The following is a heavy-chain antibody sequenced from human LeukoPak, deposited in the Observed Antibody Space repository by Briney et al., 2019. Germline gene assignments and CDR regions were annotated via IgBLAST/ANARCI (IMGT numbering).Heavy chain of an antibody. D-gene: IGHD3-22*01. CDR1: GGSISSSY. J-gene: IGHJ3*02. CDR2: IYYTGST. Sequence: SETLSLTCTVSGGSISSSYWSWIRQPPGKGLEWIGYIYYTGSTNYNPSLNSRVTMSLDTSKSQFSLKLTSVTAADTALYYCVRGYYDSSGYSNTFDIWSQGTMVTVSS. CDR3: VRGYYDSSGYSNTFDI. V-gene: IGHV4-59*01.